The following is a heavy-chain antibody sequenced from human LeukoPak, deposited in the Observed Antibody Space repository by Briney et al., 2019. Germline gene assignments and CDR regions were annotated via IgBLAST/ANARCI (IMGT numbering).Heavy chain of an antibody. J-gene: IGHJ3*02. Sequence: SETLSLTCAVYGGSFSGYYWSWIRQPPGKGLEWIGEINHSGSTNYNPSLKSRVTISVDTSKNQFSLKLSSVTAADTAVYYCARARYFDWLFPAIPSPRRPRDAFDIWGQGTMVTVSS. CDR1: GGSFSGYY. D-gene: IGHD3-9*01. CDR3: ARARYFDWLFPAIPSPRRPRDAFDI. CDR2: INHSGST. V-gene: IGHV4-34*01.